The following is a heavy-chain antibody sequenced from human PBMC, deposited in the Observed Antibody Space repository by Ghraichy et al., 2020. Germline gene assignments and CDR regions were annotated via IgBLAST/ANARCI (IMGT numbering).Heavy chain of an antibody. J-gene: IGHJ4*02. Sequence: GGSLRLSCTASGFTFGDYTVTWVHQAPGKGLEWVGFIRSRPLGGTTEYAASVEGRFTISRDDSKGIAFLQMNSLKTEDTAVYYCARVYYFDTTAYYYVRFFDYWGQGTLVTVSS. CDR2: IRSRPLGGTT. V-gene: IGHV3-49*04. CDR3: ARVYYFDTTAYYYVRFFDY. CDR1: GFTFGDYT. D-gene: IGHD3-22*01.